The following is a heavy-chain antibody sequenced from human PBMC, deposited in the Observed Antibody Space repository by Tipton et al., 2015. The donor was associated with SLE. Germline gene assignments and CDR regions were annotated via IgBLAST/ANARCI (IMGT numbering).Heavy chain of an antibody. D-gene: IGHD7-27*01. CDR2: ISGSGGST. CDR3: ARWETGDCFDY. CDR1: GFTFSSYA. Sequence: GSLRLSCAASGFTFSSYAMSWVRQAPGKGLEWVSAISGSGGSTYYADSVKGRFTISRDNSKNTLYLQMNSLRAEDTAGYYCARWETGDCFDYWGQGTLVTVSS. V-gene: IGHV3-23*01. J-gene: IGHJ4*02.